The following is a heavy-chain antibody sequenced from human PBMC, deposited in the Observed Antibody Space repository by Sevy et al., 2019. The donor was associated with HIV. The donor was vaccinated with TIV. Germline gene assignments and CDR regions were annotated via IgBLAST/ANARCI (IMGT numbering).Heavy chain of an antibody. Sequence: GESLKISCKGSGYNFPIYWIGWVRQMPGKGLEWMGIIYPGDSDTRYSPSFQGQVTISADKSISTAYLQWSSLKVSDTAMFYCATVGATDVHWGQGTLVTVSS. CDR3: ATVGATDVH. V-gene: IGHV5-51*01. CDR1: GYNFPIYW. D-gene: IGHD1-26*01. J-gene: IGHJ4*02. CDR2: IYPGDSDT.